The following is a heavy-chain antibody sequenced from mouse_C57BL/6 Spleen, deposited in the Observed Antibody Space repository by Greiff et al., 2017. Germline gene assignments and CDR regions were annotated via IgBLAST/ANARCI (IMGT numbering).Heavy chain of an antibody. CDR3: TREVEGSTMVTTEAMDY. V-gene: IGHV1-5*01. Sequence: EVKLQQSGTVLARPGASVKMSCKTSGYTFTSYWMHWVKQRPGQGLEWIGAIYPGNSDTSYNQKFKGKAKLTAVTSASTAYMELSSLTNEDSAVYYCTREVEGSTMVTTEAMDYWGQGTSVTVSS. CDR1: GYTFTSYW. D-gene: IGHD2-2*01. J-gene: IGHJ4*01. CDR2: IYPGNSDT.